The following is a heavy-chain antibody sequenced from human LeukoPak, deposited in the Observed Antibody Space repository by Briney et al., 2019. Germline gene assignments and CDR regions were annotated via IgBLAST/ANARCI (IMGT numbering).Heavy chain of an antibody. D-gene: IGHD3-3*01. V-gene: IGHV3-23*01. J-gene: IGHJ3*02. CDR3: ARDIDFWSGPDAFDI. CDR2: ISGSGGST. CDR1: GFTFSSYA. Sequence: TGGSLRLSCAASGFTFSSYAMSWVRQAPGKGLEWVSAISGSGGSTYYADSVKGRFTISRDNSKNTLYLQMNSLRAEDTAVYYCARDIDFWSGPDAFDIWGQGTMVTVSS.